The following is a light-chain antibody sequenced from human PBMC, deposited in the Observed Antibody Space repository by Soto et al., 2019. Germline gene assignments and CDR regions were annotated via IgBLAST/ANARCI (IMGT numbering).Light chain of an antibody. Sequence: EIVLTQLPATLSLSPGERATLSCRASQSVGTYLAWYQQKPGQAPRLLIYDASNRATGIPARFSGSGSGTDFTLTISSLEPEDFAVYYCQQRTDWPSLTFGGGTTVEIK. CDR1: QSVGTY. V-gene: IGKV3-11*01. J-gene: IGKJ4*01. CDR2: DAS. CDR3: QQRTDWPSLT.